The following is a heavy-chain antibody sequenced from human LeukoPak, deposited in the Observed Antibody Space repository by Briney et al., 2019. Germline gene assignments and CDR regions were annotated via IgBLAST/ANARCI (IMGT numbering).Heavy chain of an antibody. CDR2: INPNSGGT. CDR1: GYTFTGYY. CDR3: AREYSSSWYGCFDY. J-gene: IGHJ4*02. Sequence: ASVKVSCKASGYTFTGYYMHWVRQAPGQGLEWMGRINPNSGGTNYAQKFQGRVTMTRDTSISTAYMELSRLRSDDTAVYYCAREYSSSWYGCFDYWGQGTLVTVS. V-gene: IGHV1-2*06. D-gene: IGHD6-13*01.